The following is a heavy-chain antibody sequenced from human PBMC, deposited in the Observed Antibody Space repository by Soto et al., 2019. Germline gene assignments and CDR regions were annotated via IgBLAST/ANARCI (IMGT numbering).Heavy chain of an antibody. CDR3: ARGYCSSTSCHPRYNWFDP. CDR1: GYTFTGYY. Sequence: ASVKVSCKASGYTFTGYYMHWVRQAPGQGLEWMGWINPNSGGTNYAQKFQDWVTMTRDTSISTAYMELSRLRSDDTAVYYCARGYCSSTSCHPRYNWFDPWGQGTLVTVSS. J-gene: IGHJ5*02. V-gene: IGHV1-2*04. CDR2: INPNSGGT. D-gene: IGHD2-2*01.